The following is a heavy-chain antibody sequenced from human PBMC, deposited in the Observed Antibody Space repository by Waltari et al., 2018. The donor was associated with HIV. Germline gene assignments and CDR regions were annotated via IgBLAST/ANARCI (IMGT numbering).Heavy chain of an antibody. CDR1: GLPFHSYS. J-gene: IGHJ5*02. Sequence: EVQLVESGGGPVKPGGSLRLSCRPPGLPFHSYSLHWVRQAPGKGLEWISSISSSGTFTHYADSVKGRFTISRDNANKSVYLQMNSLRAEDTAVYYCARDSRDNSWSLNFFDPWGQGTLVTVSS. CDR3: ARDSRDNSWSLNFFDP. D-gene: IGHD6-13*01. V-gene: IGHV3-21*01. CDR2: ISSSGTFT.